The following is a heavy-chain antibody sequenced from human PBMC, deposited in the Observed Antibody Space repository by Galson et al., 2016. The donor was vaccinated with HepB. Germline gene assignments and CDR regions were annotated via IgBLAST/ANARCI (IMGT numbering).Heavy chain of an antibody. CDR2: IKHDESEI. J-gene: IGHJ4*02. Sequence: SLRLSCAASGFTFNNYWISWVRQAPGKGLEWVANIKHDESEIYYVDSVKGRLIIFRDNARNSLYLQMHSLRGEDTAVYYCAKEATYGMAYSFDYWGQGSLVTVSS. V-gene: IGHV3-7*01. D-gene: IGHD2-21*01. CDR1: GFTFNNYW. CDR3: AKEATYGMAYSFDY.